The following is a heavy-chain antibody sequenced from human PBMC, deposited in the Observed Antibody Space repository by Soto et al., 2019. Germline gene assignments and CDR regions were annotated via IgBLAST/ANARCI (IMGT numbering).Heavy chain of an antibody. CDR1: GGSISSGGYY. Sequence: QVQLQESGPGLVKPSQTLSLACTVSGGSISSGGYYWSWIRQHPGKGLEWIGYIYYSGSTYYNPSLKSRVTISVDTSKNQFSLKLSSVTVADTALYYCARGGENYYGSGSDSNYFDYWGQGTLVTVSS. D-gene: IGHD3-10*01. CDR2: IYYSGST. J-gene: IGHJ4*02. V-gene: IGHV4-31*03. CDR3: ARGGENYYGSGSDSNYFDY.